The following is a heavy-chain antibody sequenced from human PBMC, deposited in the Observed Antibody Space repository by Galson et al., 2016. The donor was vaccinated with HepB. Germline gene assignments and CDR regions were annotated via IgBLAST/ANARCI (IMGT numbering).Heavy chain of an antibody. CDR1: GDSVSSNSAA. Sequence: CAISGDSVSSNSAAWNWIRQSPSRGLEWLGRTYYRSKWHNDYAVSVKSRITINPDTSTSTVYIDLSSLRSEDTAVYYCARGYCSATDCYAGLGLDVWGQGTTVIVS. CDR2: TYYRSKWHN. CDR3: ARGYCSATDCYAGLGLDV. V-gene: IGHV6-1*01. D-gene: IGHD2-2*01. J-gene: IGHJ6*02.